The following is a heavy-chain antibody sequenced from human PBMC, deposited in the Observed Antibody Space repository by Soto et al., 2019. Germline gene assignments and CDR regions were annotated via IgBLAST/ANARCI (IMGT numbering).Heavy chain of an antibody. CDR2: ISAYNGNT. V-gene: IGHV1-18*01. CDR1: GYTFTSYG. Sequence: ASVKVSCKAPGYTFTSYGISWVRQAPGQGLEWMGWISAYNGNTNYAQKLQGRVTMTTDTSTSTAYMELRSLRSDDTAAYYCASFSIAATDPYGMDVWGQGTTVTVSS. CDR3: ASFSIAATDPYGMDV. D-gene: IGHD6-13*01. J-gene: IGHJ6*02.